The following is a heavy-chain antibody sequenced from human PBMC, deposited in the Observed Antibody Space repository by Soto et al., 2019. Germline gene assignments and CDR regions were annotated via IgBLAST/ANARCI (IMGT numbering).Heavy chain of an antibody. CDR2: IIPVFGTA. CDR1: GGIFSTYV. J-gene: IGHJ4*02. V-gene: IGHV1-69*12. CDR3: ARPAQEYYYDNNGYSSDY. D-gene: IGHD3-22*01. Sequence: QVQLVQSGAEVKKPGSSVKVSCKAPGGIFSTYVISWVRQAPGQGLEWMGGIIPVFGTAHYAQKFQGRVTITADESTSTAYMELSSLRSEDTAVYYWARPAQEYYYDNNGYSSDYWGQGTLVTVSS.